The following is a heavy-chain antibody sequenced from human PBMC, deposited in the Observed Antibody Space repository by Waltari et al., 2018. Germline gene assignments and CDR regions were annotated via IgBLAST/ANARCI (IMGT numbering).Heavy chain of an antibody. D-gene: IGHD3-10*01. V-gene: IGHV4-59*01. J-gene: IGHJ3*02. CDR2: IYYSVRT. Sequence: QVQLQESGPGLVKPSETLSLTCTVSGGSISSYYWSWIRQPPGKGLEWIGYIYYSVRTNYNPTLKSRVTISVDTAKNQFSLKLSSVTAADTAVYYCARTSMVRGVIGGDAFDIWGQGTMVTVSS. CDR3: ARTSMVRGVIGGDAFDI. CDR1: GGSISSYY.